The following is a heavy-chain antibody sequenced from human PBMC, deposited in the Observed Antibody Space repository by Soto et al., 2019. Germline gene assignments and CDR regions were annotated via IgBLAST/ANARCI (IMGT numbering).Heavy chain of an antibody. CDR1: VGSFSGYY. V-gene: IGHV4-34*01. Sequence: KPAETLSLTCAVYVGSFSGYYWSWIRQPPGKGLEWIGEINHSGSTNYNPSLKSRVTISVDTSKNQFSLKLSSVTAADTAVYYCARGPKRFLEWLFPGPGSYYYYGMDVWGQGTTVTVSS. CDR3: ARGPKRFLEWLFPGPGSYYYYGMDV. J-gene: IGHJ6*02. D-gene: IGHD3-3*01. CDR2: INHSGST.